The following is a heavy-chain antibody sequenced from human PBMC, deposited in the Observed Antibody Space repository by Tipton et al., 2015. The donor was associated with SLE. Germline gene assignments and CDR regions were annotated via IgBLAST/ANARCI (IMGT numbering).Heavy chain of an antibody. Sequence: LRLSCTVSGGSISSSSYYWGWIRQPPGKGLEWIGSIYYSGSTYYNPSLKSRVTISVDTSKNQFSLKLSSVTAADTAVYYCARAGVTIFGVVEAGYHYMDVWGKGTTVTVSS. CDR3: ARAGVTIFGVVEAGYHYMDV. D-gene: IGHD3-3*01. V-gene: IGHV4-39*07. J-gene: IGHJ6*03. CDR1: GGSISSSSYY. CDR2: IYYSGST.